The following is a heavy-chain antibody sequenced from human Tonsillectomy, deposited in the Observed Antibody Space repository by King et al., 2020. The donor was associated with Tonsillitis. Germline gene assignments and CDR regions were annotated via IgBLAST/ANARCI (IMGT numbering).Heavy chain of an antibody. CDR3: AREVERGCNFDS. Sequence: VQLQQWGAGLLKPSETLSLTCGVYGGSFSSYYWSWIRQPPGKGLEWIEEINHSGSRNYNPSLKSRVTVSVDTSKNQFSLKLSSVTAADTAVYYCAREVERGCNFDSWGQGTLVTVSS. V-gene: IGHV4-34*01. J-gene: IGHJ4*02. CDR1: GGSFSSYY. CDR2: INHSGSR. D-gene: IGHD2-15*01.